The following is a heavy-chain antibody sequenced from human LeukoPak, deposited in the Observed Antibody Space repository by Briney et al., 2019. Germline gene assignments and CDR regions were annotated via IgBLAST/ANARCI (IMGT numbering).Heavy chain of an antibody. Sequence: SETLSLTCTVSGGSISSSSYYWGWIRQPPGTGLEWIGSIYYSGSTYYNPSLKSRVTISVDTSKNQFSLKLSSVTAADTAVYYCARLGAAAGYYYYYMDVWGKGTTVTVSS. CDR2: IYYSGST. CDR3: ARLGAAAGYYYYYMDV. CDR1: GGSISSSSYY. J-gene: IGHJ6*03. D-gene: IGHD6-13*01. V-gene: IGHV4-39*01.